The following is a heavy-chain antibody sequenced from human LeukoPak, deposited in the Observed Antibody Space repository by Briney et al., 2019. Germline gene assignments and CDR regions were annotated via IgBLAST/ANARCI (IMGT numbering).Heavy chain of an antibody. J-gene: IGHJ5*02. D-gene: IGHD1-20*01. Sequence: GESLKISCKGSGYSFATYWIGWVRQMPGKGLEWMGIIYPDDSDTRYSPSFQGQVSISADKSISTAYLQWSSLKASDTAMYYCARGVTGTVPRFDPWGQGTLLTVSS. CDR1: GYSFATYW. CDR3: ARGVTGTVPRFDP. CDR2: IYPDDSDT. V-gene: IGHV5-51*01.